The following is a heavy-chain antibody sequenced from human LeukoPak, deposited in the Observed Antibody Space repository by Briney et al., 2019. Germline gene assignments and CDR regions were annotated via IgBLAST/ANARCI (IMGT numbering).Heavy chain of an antibody. Sequence: GGSLRLSCAASGFTFSGYAMSWVRQAPGKGLEWVSAISGSGGSTYYADSVKGRFTISRDNSKNTLYLQMSSLRAEDTAVYYCAKDLTPISSGWYPDAFDIWGQGTMVTVSS. D-gene: IGHD6-19*01. CDR1: GFTFSGYA. CDR2: ISGSGGST. CDR3: AKDLTPISSGWYPDAFDI. V-gene: IGHV3-23*01. J-gene: IGHJ3*02.